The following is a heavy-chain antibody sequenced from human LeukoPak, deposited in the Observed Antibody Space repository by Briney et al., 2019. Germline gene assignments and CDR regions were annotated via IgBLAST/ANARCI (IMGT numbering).Heavy chain of an antibody. D-gene: IGHD3-10*02. CDR2: INAGNGNT. CDR3: ARDLMFGLLGYYFDY. CDR1: GYTFTSYA. J-gene: IGHJ4*02. V-gene: IGHV1-3*01. Sequence: ASVKVSCKASGYTFTSYAMHWVRQAPGQRLEWMGWINAGNGNTKYSQKFQGRVTITRDTSASTAYMELSSLRSEDTAVYYCARDLMFGLLGYYFDYWGQGTLVTVSS.